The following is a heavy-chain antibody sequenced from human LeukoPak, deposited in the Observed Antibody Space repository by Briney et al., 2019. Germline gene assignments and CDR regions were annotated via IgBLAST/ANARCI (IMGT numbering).Heavy chain of an antibody. D-gene: IGHD2-2*01. CDR1: SLTFSIPS. J-gene: IGHJ4*02. CDR2: ISISRSYI. Sequence: PGASLRPSHAPSSLTFSIPSISSVSHDPREGLGWHSSISISRSYINYADSVKGRFTISRDNAKISLYLQMNSLRAEDTAVYYCARGGGFYCSSTSCYFEDFTPDYWGQGTLVTVSS. V-gene: IGHV3-21*01. CDR3: ARGGGFYCSSTSCYFEDFTPDY.